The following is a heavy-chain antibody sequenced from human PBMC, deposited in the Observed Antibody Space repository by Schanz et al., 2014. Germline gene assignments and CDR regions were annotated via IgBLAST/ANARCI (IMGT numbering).Heavy chain of an antibody. CDR3: ARVPYGSGSYWDY. V-gene: IGHV3-33*01. J-gene: IGHJ4*02. CDR2: IWSDGSTK. CDR1: GFAFSVYG. Sequence: VQLLESGGGVVQPGGSLRLSCAASGFAFSVYGMHWVRQAPGKGPEWVAVIWSDGSTKYYADSVKGRFTISRDNAKNSLFLQMNRLRAEDTAVYYCARVPYGSGSYWDYWGQGTLVTVSS. D-gene: IGHD3-10*01.